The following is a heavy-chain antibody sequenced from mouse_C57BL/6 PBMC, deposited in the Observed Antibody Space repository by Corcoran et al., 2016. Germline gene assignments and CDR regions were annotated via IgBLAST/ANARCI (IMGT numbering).Heavy chain of an antibody. CDR3: ASYYDGYAMDY. CDR1: GYTFTDYY. D-gene: IGHD1-1*01. V-gene: IGHV1-80*01. J-gene: IGHJ4*01. Sequence: QIQLQQSGPELVKPGASVKISCKASGYTFTDYYINWVKQRPGKGLEWIGQIYPGDGDTNYNGKFKGKATLTADKSSSTAYMQLSSLTSEDSAVYFCASYYDGYAMDYWGQGTSVTVSS. CDR2: IYPGDGDT.